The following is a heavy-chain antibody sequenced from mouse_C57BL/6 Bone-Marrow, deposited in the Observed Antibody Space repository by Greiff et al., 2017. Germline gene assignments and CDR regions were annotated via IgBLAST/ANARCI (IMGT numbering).Heavy chain of an antibody. V-gene: IGHV1-52*01. CDR3: AKENWGTSYYFDY. CDR2: IDPSDSET. CDR1: GYTFTSYW. D-gene: IGHD4-1*01. Sequence: VQLQQPGAELVRPGSSVKLSCKASGYTFTSYWMHWVKQRPIQGLEWIGNIDPSDSETHYNQKFKDKATLTVDKSSSTAYMQLSSLTSEDSAVYYGAKENWGTSYYFDYWGQGTTLTVSS. J-gene: IGHJ2*01.